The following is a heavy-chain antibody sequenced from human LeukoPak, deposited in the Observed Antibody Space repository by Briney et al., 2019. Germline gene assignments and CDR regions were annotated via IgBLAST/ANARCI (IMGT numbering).Heavy chain of an antibody. V-gene: IGHV3-21*01. J-gene: IGHJ4*02. D-gene: IGHD3-10*01. CDR1: GFTFSSYS. CDR2: ISSSSNYI. Sequence: GGSLRLSCAASGFTFSSYSMNWVRQAPGEGLEWVSSISSSSNYIYYADSMKGRFTISRDNAKNSLYLQMNSLTAEDTAVYYCARARESRQYYFDSWGQGTLVTVSS. CDR3: ARARESRQYYFDS.